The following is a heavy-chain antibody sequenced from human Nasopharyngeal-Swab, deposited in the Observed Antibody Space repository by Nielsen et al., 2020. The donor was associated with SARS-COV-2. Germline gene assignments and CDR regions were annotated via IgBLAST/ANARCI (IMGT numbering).Heavy chain of an antibody. Sequence: GESLKISCAASGFTFSSYSMNWVRQAPGKGLEGVSSISSSSSYIYYADSVKGRFTISRDNAKNSLYLQMNSLRAEDTAVYYCASERSSRLGEGTFDYWGQGTLVTVSS. D-gene: IGHD3-16*01. V-gene: IGHV3-21*01. CDR1: GFTFSSYS. CDR2: ISSSSSYI. CDR3: ASERSSRLGEGTFDY. J-gene: IGHJ4*02.